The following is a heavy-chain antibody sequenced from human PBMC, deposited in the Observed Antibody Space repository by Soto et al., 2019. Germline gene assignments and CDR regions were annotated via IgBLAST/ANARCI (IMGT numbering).Heavy chain of an antibody. J-gene: IGHJ6*02. Sequence: KASETLSLTCTVSGGSISSGGYYWSWIRQHPGKGLEWIGYIYYSGSTYYNPSLKSRVTISVDTSKNQFSLKLSSVTAADTAVYYCARSSKYYYFYYGMDVWGQGTTVTVSS. CDR1: GGSISSGGYY. CDR2: IYYSGST. V-gene: IGHV4-31*03. D-gene: IGHD6-6*01. CDR3: ARSSKYYYFYYGMDV.